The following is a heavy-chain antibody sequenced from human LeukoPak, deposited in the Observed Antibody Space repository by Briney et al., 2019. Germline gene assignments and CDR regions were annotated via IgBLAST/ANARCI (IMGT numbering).Heavy chain of an antibody. CDR2: FDPEDGET. Sequence: ASVKVSCKVSGYTLTELSMHWVRQAPGKGLEWMGSFDPEDGETIYAQKFQGRVTMTEDTSTDTAYMELSSLRSEDTAVYYCARGATMVRGVKGGIIDDYWGRGTLVTVSS. CDR3: ARGATMVRGVKGGIIDDY. D-gene: IGHD3-10*01. CDR1: GYTLTELS. J-gene: IGHJ4*02. V-gene: IGHV1-24*01.